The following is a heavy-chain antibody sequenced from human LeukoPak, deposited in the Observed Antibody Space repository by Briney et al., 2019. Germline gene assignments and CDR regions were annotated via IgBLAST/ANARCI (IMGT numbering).Heavy chain of an antibody. CDR3: ARTGANDAFDI. V-gene: IGHV3-66*01. CDR2: IYSGGST. Sequence: GGSLRLSCAASGFTFSSYAMSWVRQAPGKGLEWVSVIYSGGSTYYADSVKGRFTISRDNSKNTLYLQMNSLRAEDTAVYYCARTGANDAFDIWGQGTMVTVSS. J-gene: IGHJ3*02. D-gene: IGHD4/OR15-4a*01. CDR1: GFTFSSYA.